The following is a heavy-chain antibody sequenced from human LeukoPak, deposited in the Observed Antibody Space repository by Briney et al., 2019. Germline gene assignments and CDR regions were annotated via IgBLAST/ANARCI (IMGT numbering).Heavy chain of an antibody. Sequence: ASVKVSCKASGYTFTSYGISWVRQAPGQGLEWMGWISAYNGNTNYAQKLQGRVTMTTDTSTSTAYMELRSLRSDDTAVYYCARVDYDSSGYYYNYYYGMDVWGQGTLVTVSS. J-gene: IGHJ6*02. CDR1: GYTFTSYG. V-gene: IGHV1-18*01. D-gene: IGHD3-22*01. CDR2: ISAYNGNT. CDR3: ARVDYDSSGYYYNYYYGMDV.